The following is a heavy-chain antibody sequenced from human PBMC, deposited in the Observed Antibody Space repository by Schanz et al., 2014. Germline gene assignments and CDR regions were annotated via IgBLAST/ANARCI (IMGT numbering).Heavy chain of an antibody. CDR1: GFTFSIHY. CDR3: AKSYDTSGYSGFDY. J-gene: IGHJ4*02. CDR2: ISFDGSTK. V-gene: IGHV3-30*04. Sequence: VQLVESGGGLVQPGGSLRLSCAASGFTFSIHYMSWVRQAPGKGLEWVAAISFDGSTKLYADSVKGRFTISRDNSKNTLYLQMNSLRTEDTAVYFCAKSYDTSGYSGFDYWGQGTLVTVSS. D-gene: IGHD3-22*01.